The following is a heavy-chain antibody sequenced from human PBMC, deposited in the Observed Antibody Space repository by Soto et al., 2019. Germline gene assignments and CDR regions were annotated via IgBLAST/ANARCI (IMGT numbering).Heavy chain of an antibody. CDR1: GYTFTGYY. CDR3: ARGGIAARREYYYYGMDV. Sequence: GASVKVSCKASGYTFTGYYMHWVRQAPGQGLEWMGWINPNSGGTNYAQKFQGWVTMTRDTSISTAYMELSRLRSDDTAVYYCARGGIAARREYYYYGMDVWGQGTTVTVSS. CDR2: INPNSGGT. D-gene: IGHD6-6*01. V-gene: IGHV1-2*04. J-gene: IGHJ6*02.